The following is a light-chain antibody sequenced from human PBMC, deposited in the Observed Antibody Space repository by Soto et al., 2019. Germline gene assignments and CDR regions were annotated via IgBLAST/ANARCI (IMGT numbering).Light chain of an antibody. CDR1: SSDVGSYNL. J-gene: IGLJ1*01. Sequence: QSALTQPASVSGSPGQSITISCTGTSSDVGSYNLVSWYQQHPGKAPKLMIYEVSKRPSWVSNRVSGSKSGNTASLTISGLQADDEADYSCCSYAGSSTFYVFGTGTKGTVL. CDR3: CSYAGSSTFYV. CDR2: EVS. V-gene: IGLV2-23*02.